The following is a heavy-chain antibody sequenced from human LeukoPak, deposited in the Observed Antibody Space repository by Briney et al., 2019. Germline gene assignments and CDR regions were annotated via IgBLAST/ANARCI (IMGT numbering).Heavy chain of an antibody. CDR1: GGSFSGYY. D-gene: IGHD3-10*01. CDR3: ARGFGHFDY. J-gene: IGHJ4*02. CDR2: INHSGST. Sequence: SETLSLTCAVYGGSFSGYYWSWIRQPPGKGLEWIGEINHSGSTNYNPSLKSRVTISVDTCKNQFSLKLSSVTAADTAVYYCARGFGHFDYWGQGTLVTVSS. V-gene: IGHV4-34*01.